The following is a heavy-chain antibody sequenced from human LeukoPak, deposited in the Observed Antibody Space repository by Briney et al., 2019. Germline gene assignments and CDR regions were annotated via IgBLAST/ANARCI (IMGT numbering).Heavy chain of an antibody. D-gene: IGHD3-10*01. Sequence: GGSLRLSCAASGFTFSTYGMHWVRQAPGKGLEWVAFIRYDGNNKYYADSVKGRFTISRDNSKNTLYLEMNSLRAEDTAVYYCAKDIGSYYDYWGQGILVTVSS. J-gene: IGHJ4*02. CDR2: IRYDGNNK. CDR3: AKDIGSYYDY. CDR1: GFTFSTYG. V-gene: IGHV3-30*02.